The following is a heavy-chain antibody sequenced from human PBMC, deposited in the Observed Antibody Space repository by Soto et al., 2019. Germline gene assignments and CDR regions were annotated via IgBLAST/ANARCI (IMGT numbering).Heavy chain of an antibody. CDR3: ARAEAYTTSWYAMDV. CDR2: ISGLNGNT. CDR1: GYIFSTYG. Sequence: QAQLVQSGAEVKKPGASVKVSCKASGYIFSTYGVTWVRQAPGQGLEWMGWISGLNGNTDDGQKLQGRVSMTIDTFASTAYMDLRSLRSDDTAVYYCARAEAYTTSWYAMDVWGQWTTVIVSS. J-gene: IGHJ6*02. V-gene: IGHV1-18*01. D-gene: IGHD2-2*01.